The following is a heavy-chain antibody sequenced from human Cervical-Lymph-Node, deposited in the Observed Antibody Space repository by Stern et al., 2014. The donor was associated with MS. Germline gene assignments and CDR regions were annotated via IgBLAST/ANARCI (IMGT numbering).Heavy chain of an antibody. V-gene: IGHV3-33*01. CDR1: GFSFSRYA. D-gene: IGHD6-13*01. CDR3: ASAYSSSHYYFDY. J-gene: IGHJ4*02. Sequence: VQLVESGGGVVQPGRSLRLSCAASGFSFSRYAMHWVRQAPGKGLEWVALIWYDGSNPYYADSVTGRFTSSRANSKNTLYLQMNSLRAEDTAVYYCASAYSSSHYYFDYWGQGTLVTVSS. CDR2: IWYDGSNP.